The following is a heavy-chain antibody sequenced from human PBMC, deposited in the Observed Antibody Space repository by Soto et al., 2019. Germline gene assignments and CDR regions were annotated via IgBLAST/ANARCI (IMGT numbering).Heavy chain of an antibody. Sequence: GESLKISCAASGFTFSSYAMHWVRQAPGKGLEYVSAISSNGGSTYYANSVKGRFTISRDNSKNTLYLQMGSLRAEDMAVYYCARGLYSGYDFRSPPFDYWGQGTLVTVSS. V-gene: IGHV3-64*01. CDR2: ISSNGGST. CDR1: GFTFSSYA. CDR3: ARGLYSGYDFRSPPFDY. D-gene: IGHD5-12*01. J-gene: IGHJ4*02.